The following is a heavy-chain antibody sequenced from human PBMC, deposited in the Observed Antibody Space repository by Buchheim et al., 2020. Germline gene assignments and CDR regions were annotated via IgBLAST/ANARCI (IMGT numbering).Heavy chain of an antibody. CDR3: ARGANRVLEWLLPPYYYYGMDV. CDR2: IIPIFGTA. V-gene: IGHV1-69*06. J-gene: IGHJ6*02. CDR1: GGTFSSYA. D-gene: IGHD3-3*01. Sequence: QVQLVQSGAEVKKPGSSVKVSCKASGGTFSSYAISWVRQAPGQGLEWMGGIIPIFGTANYAQKFQGRVTITADKSTSTAYMELSSLRSEDTAVYYCARGANRVLEWLLPPYYYYGMDVWGQGTT.